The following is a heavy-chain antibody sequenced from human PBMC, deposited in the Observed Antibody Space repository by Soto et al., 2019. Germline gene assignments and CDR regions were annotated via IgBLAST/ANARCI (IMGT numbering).Heavy chain of an antibody. CDR3: ARHQNQWLPLDY. Sequence: EVQLVQSGAEVKNPGESLRISCQDSGYSFNTYWISWVRQMPGKGLEWMGRIDPSDSYTNYGPSFQGHVTISADKSISTAYLQWSSLKASDTAMYYCARHQNQWLPLDYWGQGTLVTVSS. V-gene: IGHV5-10-1*03. CDR2: IDPSDSYT. CDR1: GYSFNTYW. J-gene: IGHJ4*02. D-gene: IGHD6-19*01.